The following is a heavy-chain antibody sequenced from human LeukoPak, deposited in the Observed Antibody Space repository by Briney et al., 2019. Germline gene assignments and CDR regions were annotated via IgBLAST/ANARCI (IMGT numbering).Heavy chain of an antibody. CDR1: GGSISSSSYY. V-gene: IGHV4-39*07. D-gene: IGHD1-26*01. CDR3: ARDPLGVGTP. Sequence: SETLSLTCTVSGGSISSSSYYWGWIRQPPGKGLEWIGSIYYSGSTYYNPSLKSRVTISVDTSKNQFSLKLSSVTAADTAVYYCARDPLGVGTPWGQGTLVTVSS. J-gene: IGHJ5*02. CDR2: IYYSGST.